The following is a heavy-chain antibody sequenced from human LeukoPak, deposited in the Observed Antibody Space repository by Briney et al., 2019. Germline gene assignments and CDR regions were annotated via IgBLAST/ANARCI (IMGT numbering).Heavy chain of an antibody. CDR3: AKDIGSSEYYFDY. CDR2: ISWNSGSI. V-gene: IGHV3-9*01. D-gene: IGHD1-26*01. Sequence: GRSLRLSCAAYGFTFDDYAMHWVRQAPGKGLEWVSGISWNSGSIGYADSVKGRFTISRDNAKNSLYLQMNSLRAEDTALYYCAKDIGSSEYYFDYWGQGTLVTVSS. J-gene: IGHJ4*02. CDR1: GFTFDDYA.